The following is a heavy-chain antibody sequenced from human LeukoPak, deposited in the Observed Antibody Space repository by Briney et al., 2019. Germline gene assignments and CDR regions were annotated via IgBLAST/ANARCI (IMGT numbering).Heavy chain of an antibody. Sequence: GGSLGLSCAASGFTFSSYEMNWVRQAPGRGLEWVSYISSSGSTIYYADSVKGRFTISRDNAKNSLYLQMNSLRAEDTAVYYCARELTGTRDYWGQGTLVTVSS. CDR1: GFTFSSYE. D-gene: IGHD1-20*01. CDR2: ISSSGSTI. J-gene: IGHJ4*02. CDR3: ARELTGTRDY. V-gene: IGHV3-48*03.